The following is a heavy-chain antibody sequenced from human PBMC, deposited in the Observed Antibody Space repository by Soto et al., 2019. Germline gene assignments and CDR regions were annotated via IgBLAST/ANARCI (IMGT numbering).Heavy chain of an antibody. CDR2: ISAYNGNT. CDR1: GWTFPSHG. Sequence: AEVPVSCKASGWTFPSHGISWVRQAPGQGLEWMRWISAYNGNTNYAQKLQGRVTMTTDTSTSTAYMELRSLRSDDTAVYYCSRNSNDNLDYWGQGTLVTVS. D-gene: IGHD1-1*01. V-gene: IGHV1-18*01. J-gene: IGHJ4*02. CDR3: SRNSNDNLDY.